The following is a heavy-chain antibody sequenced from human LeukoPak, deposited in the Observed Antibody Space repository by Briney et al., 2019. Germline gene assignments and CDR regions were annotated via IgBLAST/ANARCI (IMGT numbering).Heavy chain of an antibody. CDR2: IKQDGSEK. Sequence: GGSLRLSCAASGFTFSSYWMSWVRQAPGKGLEWVANIKQDGSEKYYVDSVKGRFTISRDNAKNSLYLQMNSLRAEDTAVYYCARVWADYDFWSGYSDSFDYWGQGTLVTVSS. V-gene: IGHV3-7*01. D-gene: IGHD3-3*01. CDR3: ARVWADYDFWSGYSDSFDY. J-gene: IGHJ4*02. CDR1: GFTFSSYW.